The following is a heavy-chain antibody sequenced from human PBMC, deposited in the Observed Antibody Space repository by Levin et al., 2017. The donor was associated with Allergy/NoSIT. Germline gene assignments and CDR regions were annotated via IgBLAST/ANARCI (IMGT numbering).Heavy chain of an antibody. CDR1: GGSISSGDYF. D-gene: IGHD6-13*01. Sequence: SETLSLTCNVSGGSISSGDYFWSWIRQPPGKGLEWIGYIYHSGSTYYNPSLRSRVTMSVDTSKNQISLKLRSVTAADTAVYYCAREGITSSWYYWGQGTLVAVSS. V-gene: IGHV4-30-4*01. CDR2: IYHSGST. CDR3: AREGITSSWYY. J-gene: IGHJ4*02.